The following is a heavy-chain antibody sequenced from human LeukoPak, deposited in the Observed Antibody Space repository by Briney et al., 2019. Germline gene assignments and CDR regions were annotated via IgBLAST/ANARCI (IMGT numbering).Heavy chain of an antibody. J-gene: IGHJ4*02. CDR3: ARARYYGSGSYLDY. Sequence: GGSLRLSCAASGFTFSDYYMSWIRQAPGKGLEWVSYISSSSSYTNYADSVKGRFTVSRENANYSLYLQMNSLRAEDTAVYYCARARYYGSGSYLDYWVQGTLVSVSS. CDR1: GFTFSDYY. D-gene: IGHD3-10*01. V-gene: IGHV3-11*06. CDR2: ISSSSSYT.